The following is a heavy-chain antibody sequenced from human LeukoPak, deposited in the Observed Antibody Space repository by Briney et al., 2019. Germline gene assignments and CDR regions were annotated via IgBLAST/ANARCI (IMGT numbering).Heavy chain of an antibody. Sequence: GGSLRLSCAASGFTFSDYYMSWIRQAPGKGLEWVAYISNSVSNIRYADSVKGRFTISRDNAKNSLYLQMNSLRAEDTAVYYCARVAFDFWSGPDYWGQGTLVTVSS. CDR1: GFTFSDYY. D-gene: IGHD3-3*01. CDR3: ARVAFDFWSGPDY. CDR2: ISNSVSNI. V-gene: IGHV3-11*04. J-gene: IGHJ4*02.